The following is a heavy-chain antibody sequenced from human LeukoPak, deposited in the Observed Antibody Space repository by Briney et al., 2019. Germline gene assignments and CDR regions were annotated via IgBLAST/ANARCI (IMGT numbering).Heavy chain of an antibody. V-gene: IGHV3-7*01. D-gene: IGHD1-26*01. CDR3: ARGEIVGAVGAFDI. CDR2: IKQDGSEK. J-gene: IGHJ3*02. Sequence: GGSLRLSCAASGFTFSSYWMSWVRQAPGKGLEWVANIKQDGSEKYYVDSVKGRFTISRDNAKNSLYLQMNSLRAEDTAVYYCARGEIVGAVGAFDIWGQGTMVTVSS. CDR1: GFTFSSYW.